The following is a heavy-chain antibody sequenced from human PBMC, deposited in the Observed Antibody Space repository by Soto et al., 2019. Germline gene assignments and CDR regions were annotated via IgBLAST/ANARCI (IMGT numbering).Heavy chain of an antibody. CDR3: ARILRDTQGWYHHDF. D-gene: IGHD6-19*01. Sequence: QVHLQESGPGLVRPSETLSLTCSVSGGSIETYYWSWMRQSPGKGLEWIGYISSSGSTTYNPSLESRVTLSVDTAKNEFSLKLNSVTAADTAIYYCARILRDTQGWYHHDFWGQGTLVTVAS. CDR1: GGSIETYY. V-gene: IGHV4-59*01. CDR2: ISSSGST. J-gene: IGHJ4*02.